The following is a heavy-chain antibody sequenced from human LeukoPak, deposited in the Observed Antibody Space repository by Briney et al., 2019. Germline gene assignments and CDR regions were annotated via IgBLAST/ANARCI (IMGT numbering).Heavy chain of an antibody. V-gene: IGHV1-18*01. CDR2: ISAYNGNT. J-gene: IGHJ4*02. CDR1: GYTFTSYG. Sequence: ASVKVSCKASGYTFTSYGISWVRQAPGQGLEWMGWISAYNGNTNYAQKLQGRVTMTTDTSTSTAYMELRRLRSDDTAVYYCARLNYITIFGVVIILFDYWGQGTLVTVSS. CDR3: ARLNYITIFGVVIILFDY. D-gene: IGHD3-3*01.